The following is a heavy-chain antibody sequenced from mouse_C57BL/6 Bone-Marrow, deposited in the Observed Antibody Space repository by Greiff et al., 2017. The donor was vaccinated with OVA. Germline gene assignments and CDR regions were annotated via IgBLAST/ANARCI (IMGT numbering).Heavy chain of an antibody. J-gene: IGHJ2*01. CDR3: ARSDYYGSRSSDY. Sequence: VQLQQPGAELVKPGASVKLSCKASGYTFTSYWMQWVKQRPGQGLEWIGEIDPSDSYNNYNQKFKGKATLTVDTSSSTAYMQLSSLTSEDSAVYYCARSDYYGSRSSDYWGQGTTLTVSS. V-gene: IGHV1-50*01. D-gene: IGHD1-1*01. CDR1: GYTFTSYW. CDR2: IDPSDSYN.